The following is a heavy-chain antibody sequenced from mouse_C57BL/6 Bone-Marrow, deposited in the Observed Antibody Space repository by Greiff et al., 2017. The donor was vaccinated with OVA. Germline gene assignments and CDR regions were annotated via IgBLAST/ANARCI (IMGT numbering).Heavy chain of an antibody. CDR3: ARSNSSKDYAMDY. CDR1: GYAFSSSW. D-gene: IGHD6-1*01. J-gene: IGHJ4*01. V-gene: IGHV1-82*01. Sequence: QVQLQQSGPELVKPGASVKISCKASGYAFSSSWMNWVKQRPGKGLEWIGRIYPGDGDTNYNGKFKGKATLTADKSSSTAYMQLSSLTSEDSAVYFCARSNSSKDYAMDYWGQGTSVTVSS. CDR2: IYPGDGDT.